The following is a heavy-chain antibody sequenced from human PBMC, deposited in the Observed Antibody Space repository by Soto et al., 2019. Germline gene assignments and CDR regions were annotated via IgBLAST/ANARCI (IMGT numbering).Heavy chain of an antibody. CDR1: GGTFSSYT. CDR2: IIPILGIA. CDR3: AMEYCSSTSCYRDY. Sequence: QVQLVQSGAEVKKPGSSVKVSCKASGGTFSSYTISWVRQAPGQGLEWMGRIIPILGIANYAQKFQGRVTITSDKTTSTAYMERSSLRSEDTAVYYCAMEYCSSTSCYRDYWGQGTLVTVSS. V-gene: IGHV1-69*02. J-gene: IGHJ4*02. D-gene: IGHD2-2*02.